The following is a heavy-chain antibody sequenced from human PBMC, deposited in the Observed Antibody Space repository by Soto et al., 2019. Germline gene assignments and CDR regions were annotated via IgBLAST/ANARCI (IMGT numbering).Heavy chain of an antibody. Sequence: QVQLVQSGGEVKKPGASVKVSCQVSGSTSNNFAFSWVRQAPGQGPEWLGGIVVMSNAADYSQRFQDRVMITADTSTSTLYMELGSLTFDDTAVYYCARAIKRWEVNYYFDYWGQGTLVTVSS. CDR2: IVVMSNAA. CDR1: GSTSNNFA. J-gene: IGHJ4*02. D-gene: IGHD1-26*01. V-gene: IGHV1-69*06. CDR3: ARAIKRWEVNYYFDY.